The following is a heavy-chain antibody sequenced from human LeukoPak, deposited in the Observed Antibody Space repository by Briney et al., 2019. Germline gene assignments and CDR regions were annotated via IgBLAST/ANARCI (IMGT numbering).Heavy chain of an antibody. D-gene: IGHD3-9*01. CDR3: ARTYYDILTGYNPYFDY. V-gene: IGHV3-48*01. CDR1: GFTLSSYN. J-gene: IGHJ4*02. Sequence: PGGSLRLSCAVSGFTLSSYNMNWVRQAPGKGLEWVSYIRNSGNTIYYADSVKGRFTISRDPAKNSLYLQMNSLRAEDTAVYYCARTYYDILTGYNPYFDYWGQGILVTVSS. CDR2: IRNSGNTI.